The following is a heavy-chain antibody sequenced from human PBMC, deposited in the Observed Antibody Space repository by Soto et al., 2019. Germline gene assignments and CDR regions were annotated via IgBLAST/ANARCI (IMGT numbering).Heavy chain of an antibody. CDR3: TRLSLNLGFGELFDAFDI. CDR2: IRSKAYGGTT. J-gene: IGHJ3*02. Sequence: GGSLRLSCTASGFTFGDYAMSWFRQAPGKGLEWVGFIRSKAYGGTTEYAASVKGRFTISRDDSKSIAYLQMNSLKTEDTAVYYCTRLSLNLGFGELFDAFDIWGQGTMVTVSS. V-gene: IGHV3-49*03. D-gene: IGHD3-10*01. CDR1: GFTFGDYA.